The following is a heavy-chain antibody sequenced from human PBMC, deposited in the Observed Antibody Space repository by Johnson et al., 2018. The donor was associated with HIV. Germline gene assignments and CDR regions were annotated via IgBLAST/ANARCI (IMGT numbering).Heavy chain of an antibody. CDR3: AKASQQLVFYVAVDI. CDR2: ILFEGSNE. V-gene: IGHV3-30*18. J-gene: IGHJ3*02. Sequence: QVQLVESGGGVVQPGGSLRLSCAASGFTFRNYGMHWVRQAPGKGLEWVAVILFEGSNEYYADSVKGRLTITRDNSKNTLSLQMNSLRAEDTAVYYCAKASQQLVFYVAVDIWGQGTMVTGSS. CDR1: GFTFRNYG. D-gene: IGHD6-13*01.